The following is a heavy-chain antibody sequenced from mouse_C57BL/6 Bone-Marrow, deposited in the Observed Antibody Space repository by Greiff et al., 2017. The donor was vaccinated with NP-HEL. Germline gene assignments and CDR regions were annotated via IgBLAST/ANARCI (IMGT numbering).Heavy chain of an antibody. D-gene: IGHD1-1*01. CDR1: GFSINSDCY. V-gene: IGHV3-3*01. CDR3: ARDRDYGSSYWYFDV. CDR2: TFYSGIT. J-gene: IGHJ1*03. Sequence: DVQLQESGPSLVRPSQTLSLTCTVTGFSINSDCYWIWIRQFPGNKLEYIGYTFYSGITYYNPSLESRTYITRDTSTNQFSLKLSSVTTEDTATYYCARDRDYGSSYWYFDVWGTGTTVTVSS.